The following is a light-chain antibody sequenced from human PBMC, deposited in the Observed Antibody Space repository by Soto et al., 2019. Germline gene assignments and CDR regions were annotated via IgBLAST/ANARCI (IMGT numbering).Light chain of an antibody. CDR1: QTISSW. CDR3: QHYDSYSEA. Sequence: DIQMTQSPSTLSGSVGDRVTITCRASQTISSWLAWYQQKPGKAPKLLIYKASTLKSGVPSSFSGSGSGTEFTLTISSLQPDDFATYYCQHYDSYSEAFGQGTKVDLK. J-gene: IGKJ1*01. V-gene: IGKV1-5*03. CDR2: KAS.